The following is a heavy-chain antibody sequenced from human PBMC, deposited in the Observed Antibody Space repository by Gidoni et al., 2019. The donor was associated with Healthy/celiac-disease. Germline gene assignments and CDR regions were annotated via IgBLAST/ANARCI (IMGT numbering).Heavy chain of an antibody. CDR1: GFTFRRHA. CDR2: ISGSGGST. CDR3: AKDQRTCSGGSCYSIYYYYGMDV. Sequence: EVQLLESGGGLVQPGGSLRLSCAASGFTFRRHAISWVRQAPGQGLEWVSAISGSGGSTYYADSVKGRFTISRDNSKNTLYQQMNSLRAEDTAVYYCAKDQRTCSGGSCYSIYYYYGMDVWGQGTTVTVSS. D-gene: IGHD2-15*01. V-gene: IGHV3-23*01. J-gene: IGHJ6*02.